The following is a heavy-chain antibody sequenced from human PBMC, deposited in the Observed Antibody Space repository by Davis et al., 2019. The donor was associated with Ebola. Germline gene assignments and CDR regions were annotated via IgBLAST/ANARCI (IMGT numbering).Heavy chain of an antibody. CDR1: GFPFSSAW. CDR3: TAGHYGAY. J-gene: IGHJ4*02. Sequence: GESLKISCAGSGFPFSSAWMNWVRQRPGRGLEWVGRIEPKANGGTTDYAAFVKGRFTISRDDSKNMLSLQMHSLTTEDTALYYCTAGHYGAYPGQGTLVTVSS. CDR2: IEPKANGGTT. V-gene: IGHV3-15*04.